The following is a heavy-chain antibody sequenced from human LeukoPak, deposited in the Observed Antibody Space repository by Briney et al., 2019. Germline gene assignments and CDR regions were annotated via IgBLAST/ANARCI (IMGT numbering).Heavy chain of an antibody. V-gene: IGHV1-18*01. CDR1: GYTFTSYG. J-gene: IGHJ6*02. D-gene: IGHD6-13*01. CDR3: ARSGPGGSSWYSYYYYYYGMDV. Sequence: ASVKVSCKASGYTFTSYGISWVRQAPGQGLEWMGWISAYNGNTNYAQKLQGRVTMTTDTSTSTAYMELRRLRSDDTAVYYCARSGPGGSSWYSYYYYYYGMDVWGQGTTVTVSS. CDR2: ISAYNGNT.